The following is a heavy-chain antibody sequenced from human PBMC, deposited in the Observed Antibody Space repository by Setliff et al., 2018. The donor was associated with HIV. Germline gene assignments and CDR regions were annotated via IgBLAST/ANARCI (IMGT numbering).Heavy chain of an antibody. V-gene: IGHV4-34*01. D-gene: IGHD1-26*01. CDR2: INHSGST. CDR1: GGSFTDYY. CDR3: ARGARLLAAYSDRWDYFYMAV. J-gene: IGHJ6*03. Sequence: SETLSLTCAVFGGSFTDYYWIWIRQPPGKGLEWIGEINHSGSTHYNPSLKSRFIISVDTSKSQFSLKVNSMTAADTAVYYCARGARLLAAYSDRWDYFYMAVWGKGTTVTVSS.